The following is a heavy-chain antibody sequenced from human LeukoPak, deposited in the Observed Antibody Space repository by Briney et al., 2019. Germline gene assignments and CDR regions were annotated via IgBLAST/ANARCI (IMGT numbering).Heavy chain of an antibody. CDR1: GGSISSHY. CDR3: ARGPYSSGWFSGWFDP. V-gene: IGHV4-59*11. Sequence: SETLSLTCTVSGGSISSHYWSWIRQPPGKGLEWIGYIYYSGSTNYNPSLKSRVTISVDTSKNQFSLKLSSVTAADTAVYYCARGPYSSGWFSGWFDPWGQGTLVTVSS. CDR2: IYYSGST. D-gene: IGHD6-19*01. J-gene: IGHJ5*02.